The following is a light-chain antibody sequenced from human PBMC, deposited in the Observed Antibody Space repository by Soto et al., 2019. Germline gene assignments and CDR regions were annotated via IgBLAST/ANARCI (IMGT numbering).Light chain of an antibody. V-gene: IGKV2-28*01. CDR2: LGS. CDR1: QSLLHSNGYNF. J-gene: IGKJ1*01. CDR3: MQALQTPCA. Sequence: DIVMTQSPLSLPVTPGEPASISCRSSQSLLHSNGYNFLDWYLQKPGQSPQLLIYLGSNRASGVPDRFSGSGSGRDFTLKISRVEAEDVGVYYCMQALQTPCAFGQGTKVEIK.